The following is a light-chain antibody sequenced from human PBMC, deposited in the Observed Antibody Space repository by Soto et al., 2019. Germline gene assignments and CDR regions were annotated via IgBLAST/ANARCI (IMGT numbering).Light chain of an antibody. J-gene: IGKJ5*01. CDR1: QNLRSS. CDR2: GAS. CDR3: QQRSNWIT. Sequence: VMTQSPATLSVSPGERATLSCRASQNLRSSLAWYQQKPGQAPRLLIYGASTLQSGVPSRFSGSGSGTDFTLTISSLEPEDFAVYYCQQRSNWITFGQGTRLEIK. V-gene: IGKV3-15*01.